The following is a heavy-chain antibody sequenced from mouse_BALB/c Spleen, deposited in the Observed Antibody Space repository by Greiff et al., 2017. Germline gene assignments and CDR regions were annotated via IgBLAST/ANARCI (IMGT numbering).Heavy chain of an antibody. J-gene: IGHJ3*01. D-gene: IGHD1-2*01. CDR2: IWGDGST. V-gene: IGHV2-6-7*01. Sequence: VKLQESGPGLVAPSQSLSITCTVSGFSLTGYGVNWVRQPPGKGLEWLGMIWGDGSTDYNSALKSRLNISKDNSKNQVFLKMNSLQTDDTARYYCARDIILRPFAYWGQGTLVTVSA. CDR1: GFSLTGYG. CDR3: ARDIILRPFAY.